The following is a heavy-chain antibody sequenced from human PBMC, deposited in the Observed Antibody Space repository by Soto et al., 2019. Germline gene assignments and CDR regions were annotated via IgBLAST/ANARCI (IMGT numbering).Heavy chain of an antibody. CDR3: AKALDIVVVPAPMNY. J-gene: IGHJ4*02. CDR2: ISYDGSNK. V-gene: IGHV3-30*18. D-gene: IGHD2-2*03. CDR1: GVTFSSYC. Sequence: GETLRLTCAASGVTFSSYCMHWVRQAPGKGLEWVAVISYDGSNKYYADSVKGRFTISRDNSKTTLYLQMNSLRAEDTAVYYCAKALDIVVVPAPMNYWGQGTLVTVSS.